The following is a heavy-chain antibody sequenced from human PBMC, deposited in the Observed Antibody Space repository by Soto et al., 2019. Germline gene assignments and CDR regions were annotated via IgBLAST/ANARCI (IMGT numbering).Heavy chain of an antibody. CDR2: IIPIFGTA. Sequence: QVQLVQSGAEVKKPGSSVKVSCKASGGTFSSYAISWVRQAPGHGLEWMGGIIPIFGTANYAQKFQGRVTITADECTSPVYMELSSLRAEGRAVYYCARGPGSGEQWLVRCYGMDVWGEGPTVTVSS. CDR1: GGTFSSYA. CDR3: ARGPGSGEQWLVRCYGMDV. J-gene: IGHJ6*04. V-gene: IGHV1-69*01. D-gene: IGHD6-19*01.